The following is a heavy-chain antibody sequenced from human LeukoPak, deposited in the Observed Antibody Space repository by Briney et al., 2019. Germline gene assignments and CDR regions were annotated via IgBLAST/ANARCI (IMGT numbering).Heavy chain of an antibody. CDR1: GGNFGNYV. D-gene: IGHD6-6*01. CDR3: ARDTNEEYSSSSDGLAV. CDR2: ISPFFGVA. V-gene: IGHV1-69*04. Sequence: GASVKVSCKASGGNFGNYVIHWVRQAPGQGLEWMGRISPFFGVANYAQRFQDRVTFTADKITNTAYMQISSLKSEDTAMYFCARDTNEEYSSSSDGLAVWGQGTTVTVSS. J-gene: IGHJ6*02.